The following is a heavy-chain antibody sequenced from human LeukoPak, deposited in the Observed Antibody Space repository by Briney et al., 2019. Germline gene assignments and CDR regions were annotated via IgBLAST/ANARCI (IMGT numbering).Heavy chain of an antibody. CDR1: GFIFTRSA. V-gene: IGHV3-23*01. J-gene: IGHJ4*02. D-gene: IGHD1-7*01. CDR2: ISGSTATI. Sequence: GGSLRLSCAASGFIFTRSAMSWVRQVPGKGLEWVSSISGSTATIRYADSVKGRFSLSRDNSNNTVFLQMNSLRAEDTAIYYCAKVSVRLVELGYFDSWGQGTLVTVSS. CDR3: AKVSVRLVELGYFDS.